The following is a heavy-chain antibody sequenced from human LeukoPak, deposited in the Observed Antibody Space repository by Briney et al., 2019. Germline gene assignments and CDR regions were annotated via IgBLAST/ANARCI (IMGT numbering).Heavy chain of an antibody. J-gene: IGHJ4*02. CDR1: VYTFTSYG. CDR3: ARDQSTEVLLWFGEPRIFDY. D-gene: IGHD3-10*01. Sequence: GASVKVSCKASVYTFTSYGISWVRQAPGQGLEWMGWISAYNGNTNYAQKLQGRVTMTTDTSTSTAYMELRSLRSDDTAVYYCARDQSTEVLLWFGEPRIFDYWGQGTLVTVSS. CDR2: ISAYNGNT. V-gene: IGHV1-18*01.